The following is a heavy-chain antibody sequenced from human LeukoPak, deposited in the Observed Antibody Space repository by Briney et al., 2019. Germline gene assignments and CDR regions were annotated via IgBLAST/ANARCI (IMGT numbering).Heavy chain of an antibody. V-gene: IGHV4-61*05. J-gene: IGHJ4*02. Sequence: SETLSLTCTVSGDSISSSPYYWGWIRQPPGKGLEWIGYIYYSGSTNYNPSLKSRVTISVDTSKNQFSLTLSSVTAADTAVYYRARGRSNSDYWGQGTLVTVSS. D-gene: IGHD3/OR15-3a*01. CDR3: ARGRSNSDY. CDR1: GDSISSSPYY. CDR2: IYYSGST.